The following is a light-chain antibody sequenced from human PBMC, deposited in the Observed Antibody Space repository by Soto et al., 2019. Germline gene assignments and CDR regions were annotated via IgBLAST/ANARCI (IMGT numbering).Light chain of an antibody. CDR2: FAS. CDR1: HSVGSL. J-gene: IGKJ1*01. CDR3: QQRSAWPWT. Sequence: EIVLTQSPATLSLSPGDRATLSCRASHSVGSLLAWYQQKPGQAPRLLIYFASNRATGIPPRFSGSGSGTDFTLTIDSLEPEDFALFYCQQRSAWPWTFGQGTGVEIK. V-gene: IGKV3-11*01.